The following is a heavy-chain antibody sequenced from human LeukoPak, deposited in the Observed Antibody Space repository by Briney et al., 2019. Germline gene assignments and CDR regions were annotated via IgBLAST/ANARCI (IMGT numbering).Heavy chain of an antibody. J-gene: IGHJ4*02. CDR2: IYYSGST. V-gene: IGHV4-39*07. D-gene: IGHD3-22*01. Sequence: KPSETLSLTCTVSGGSIRSSSHYWGWIRQPPGKGLEWIGSIYYSGSTYYNPSLKSRVTISVDTSKNQFSLKLSSVTAADTAVYYCARVSIGGYYDSSGYCYFDYWGQGTLVTVSS. CDR1: GGSIRSSSHY. CDR3: ARVSIGGYYDSSGYCYFDY.